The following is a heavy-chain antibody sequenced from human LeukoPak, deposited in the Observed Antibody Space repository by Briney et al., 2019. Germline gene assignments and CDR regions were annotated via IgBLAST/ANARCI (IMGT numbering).Heavy chain of an antibody. Sequence: GGSLRLSXAASGFTFSSYSMNWVRQAPGKGLEWVSSISSSSSYIYYADSVKGRFTISRDNAKNSLYLQMNSLRAEDTAVYYCARDLERDGYNYDDAFDIWGQGTMVTVSS. J-gene: IGHJ3*02. V-gene: IGHV3-21*01. D-gene: IGHD5-24*01. CDR1: GFTFSSYS. CDR2: ISSSSSYI. CDR3: ARDLERDGYNYDDAFDI.